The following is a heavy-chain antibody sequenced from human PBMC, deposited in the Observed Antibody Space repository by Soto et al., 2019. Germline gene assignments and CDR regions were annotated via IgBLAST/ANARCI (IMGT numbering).Heavy chain of an antibody. CDR3: ARDQDDSSDAFDI. D-gene: IGHD3-3*01. Sequence: SGFTFSNDAMTWVRQAPGKGLEWVSALRSSGGNTYYAGSVKGRFTISRDNAKNSLYLQMNSLRAEDRAVYYCARDQDDSSDAFDIWGQVTMVTASS. V-gene: IGHV3-23*01. CDR2: LRSSGGNT. J-gene: IGHJ3*02. CDR1: GFTFSNDA.